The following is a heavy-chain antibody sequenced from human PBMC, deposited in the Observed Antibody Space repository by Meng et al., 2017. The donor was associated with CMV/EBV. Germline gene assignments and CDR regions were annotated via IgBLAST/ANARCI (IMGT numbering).Heavy chain of an antibody. J-gene: IGHJ6*02. D-gene: IGHD3-10*01. V-gene: IGHV3-66*02. CDR1: GFTVSSNY. CDR2: IYSGGST. Sequence: GVLKISCAASGFTVSSNYMSWVRQAPGKGLEWVSVIYSGGSTYYADSVKGRFTISRDNSKNTLYLQMNSLRAEDTAVYYCARSPRGSGSVYGMDVWGQGTTVTVSS. CDR3: ARSPRGSGSVYGMDV.